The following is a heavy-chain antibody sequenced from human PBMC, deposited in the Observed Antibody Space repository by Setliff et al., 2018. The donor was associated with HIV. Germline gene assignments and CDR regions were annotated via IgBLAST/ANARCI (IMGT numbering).Heavy chain of an antibody. D-gene: IGHD2-15*01. CDR1: GFTFSTYA. V-gene: IGHV3-23*01. CDR2: ISGGGTSR. Sequence: GGSLRLSCAASGFTFSTYAMSWVRQGPGKGLEWVSGISGGGTSRHYADSVKGRFTISRDSSKNTLHLQMNTLRADDTAIYYCARDKAEYCSTGSCYVFDYWGQGTLVTVSS. J-gene: IGHJ4*02. CDR3: ARDKAEYCSTGSCYVFDY.